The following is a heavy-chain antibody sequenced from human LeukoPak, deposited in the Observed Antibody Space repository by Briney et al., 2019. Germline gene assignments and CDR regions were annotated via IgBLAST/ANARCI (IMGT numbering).Heavy chain of an antibody. D-gene: IGHD5-24*01. CDR2: IKQDGSEK. V-gene: IGHV3-7*05. CDR1: GFTFSNYW. CDR3: ARASDPWLQLT. J-gene: IGHJ5*02. Sequence: GSLKLSCAASGFTFSNYWMIWVRQAPGKGLEWVGNIKQDGSEKRYADSVRGRFTISRDNAQTSLYLQMNSLRAEDTAVYYCARASDPWLQLTWGQGTLVTVSS.